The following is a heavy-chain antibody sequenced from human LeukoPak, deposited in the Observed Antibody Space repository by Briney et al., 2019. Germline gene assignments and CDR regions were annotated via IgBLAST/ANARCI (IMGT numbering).Heavy chain of an antibody. Sequence: GYIYYSGSTNYNPSLKSRVTISVDTSKNQFSLKLSSVTAADTAVYYCARIPAANDAFDIWGQGTMVTVSS. V-gene: IGHV4-59*12. CDR2: IYYSGST. J-gene: IGHJ3*02. CDR3: ARIPAANDAFDI. D-gene: IGHD2-2*01.